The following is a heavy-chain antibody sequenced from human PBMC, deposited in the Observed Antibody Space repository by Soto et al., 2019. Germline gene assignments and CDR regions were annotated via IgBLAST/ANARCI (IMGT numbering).Heavy chain of an antibody. CDR2: IWYDGSNK. D-gene: IGHD2-15*01. Sequence: GGSLRLSCAASGFTFSSYGMHWIRQAPGKWLEWVAVIWYDGSNKYYADSVKGRFTISRDNSKNTLYLQMNSLRAEDTAVYYCARDGSGSSLYYYYYYGMDVWGQGXTVTVYS. V-gene: IGHV3-33*01. J-gene: IGHJ6*02. CDR3: ARDGSGSSLYYYYYYGMDV. CDR1: GFTFSSYG.